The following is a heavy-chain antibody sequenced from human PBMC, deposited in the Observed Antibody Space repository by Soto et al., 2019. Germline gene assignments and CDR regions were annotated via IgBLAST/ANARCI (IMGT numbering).Heavy chain of an antibody. V-gene: IGHV4-34*01. CDR3: ASIAAAGKADY. J-gene: IGHJ4*02. D-gene: IGHD6-13*01. CDR1: GGSFSGYY. CDR2: INHSGST. Sequence: SETLSLTCAVYGGSFSGYYWSWIRQPPGKGLEWIGEINHSGSTNYNPSLKSRVTISVDTSKNQFSLKLSSVTAADTAVYYCASIAAAGKADYWGQGTLVTVPS.